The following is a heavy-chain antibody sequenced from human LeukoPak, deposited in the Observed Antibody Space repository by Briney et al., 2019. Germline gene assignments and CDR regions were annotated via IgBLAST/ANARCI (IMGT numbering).Heavy chain of an antibody. J-gene: IGHJ5*02. D-gene: IGHD3-3*01. V-gene: IGHV4-38-2*01. CDR1: GYSISSGYY. CDR3: ARGDFWSGYYPPSWFDP. Sequence: PSETLSLTCAVSGYSISSGYYWGWIRPPPGKGLEWIESIYHSGSTYYNPSLKSRVTISVDTSKNQFSLKLSSVTAADTAVYYCARGDFWSGYYPPSWFDPWGQGTLVTVSS. CDR2: IYHSGST.